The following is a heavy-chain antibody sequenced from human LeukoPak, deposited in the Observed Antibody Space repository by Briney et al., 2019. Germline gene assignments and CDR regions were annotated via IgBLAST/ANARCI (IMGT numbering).Heavy chain of an antibody. D-gene: IGHD5-12*01. CDR2: ISGSGGST. V-gene: IGHV3-23*01. CDR1: GFTFSSYA. Sequence: GGSLRLSCAASGFTFSSYAMSWVRQAPGKGLEWVSAISGSGGSTYYADSEKGRFTISRDNSKNTLYLQMNSLRAEDTAVYYCAKGPGYSGYDVLSEDDYWGQGTLVTVSS. J-gene: IGHJ4*02. CDR3: AKGPGYSGYDVLSEDDY.